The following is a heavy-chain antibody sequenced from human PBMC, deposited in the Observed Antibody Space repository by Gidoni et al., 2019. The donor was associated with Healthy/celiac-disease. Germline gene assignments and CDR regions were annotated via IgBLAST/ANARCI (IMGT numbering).Heavy chain of an antibody. J-gene: IGHJ6*02. V-gene: IGHV3-30*18. CDR2: ISYDGSNK. CDR1: GFTFSSYG. CDR3: AKDVLTIFGVVTYRESYYGMDV. D-gene: IGHD3-3*01. Sequence: QVQLVESGGGVVQPGRSLRPSWAASGFTFSSYGVHWVRQAPGKGLEWVAVISYDGSNKYYADSVKGRFTISRDNSKNTLYLQMNSLRAEDTAVYYCAKDVLTIFGVVTYRESYYGMDVWGQGTTVTVSS.